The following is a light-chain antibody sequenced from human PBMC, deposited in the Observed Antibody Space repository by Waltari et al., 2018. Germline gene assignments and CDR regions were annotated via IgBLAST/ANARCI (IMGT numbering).Light chain of an antibody. CDR2: KAS. V-gene: IGKV1-5*03. CDR3: QQYNTYPIYT. J-gene: IGKJ2*01. Sequence: DIQMTQSPSTLSASVGDRVSITCRASQSISSWLAWYQQKPGKAPKLLIYKASTLESGVPSRFSGSGSGTEFTLTISSLQSDDLATYYCQQYNTYPIYTFGQGTKLEIK. CDR1: QSISSW.